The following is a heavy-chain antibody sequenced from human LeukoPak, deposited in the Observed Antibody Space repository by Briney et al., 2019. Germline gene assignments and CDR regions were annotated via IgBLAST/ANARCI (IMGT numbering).Heavy chain of an antibody. D-gene: IGHD5-12*01. J-gene: IGHJ6*02. CDR2: IIPIFGTA. CDR3: ARDPDIVATISHYGMDV. V-gene: IGHV1-69*13. CDR1: GYTFTSYG. Sequence: ASVKVSCKASGYTFTSYGISWVRQAPGQGLEWMGGIIPIFGTANYAQKFQGRVTITADESTSTAYMELSSLRSEDTAVYYCARDPDIVATISHYGMDVWGQGTTVTVSS.